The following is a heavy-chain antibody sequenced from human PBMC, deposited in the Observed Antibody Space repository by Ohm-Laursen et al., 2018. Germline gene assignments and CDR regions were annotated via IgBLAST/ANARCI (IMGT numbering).Heavy chain of an antibody. Sequence: RSLRLSCAAAGFTFDNYAMHWVRQAPGKGLEWVSGISWNSGTIGYADSVKGRFTISRDNAKNSLSLQMNSLRIEDTALYFCAKGSKGSRQYSNAWYSPFDNWGQGTLVTVSS. D-gene: IGHD6-19*01. J-gene: IGHJ4*02. CDR1: GFTFDNYA. V-gene: IGHV3-9*01. CDR2: ISWNSGTI. CDR3: AKGSKGSRQYSNAWYSPFDN.